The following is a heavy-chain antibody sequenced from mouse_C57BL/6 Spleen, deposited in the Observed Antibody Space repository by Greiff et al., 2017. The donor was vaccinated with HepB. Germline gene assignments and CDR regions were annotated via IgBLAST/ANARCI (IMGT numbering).Heavy chain of an antibody. CDR1: GFTFSSYA. CDR3: AREAY. CDR2: ISDGGSYT. J-gene: IGHJ3*01. Sequence: EVMLVESGGGLVKPGGSLKLSCAASGFTFSSYAMSWVHQTPEKRLEWVATISDGGSYTYYPDNVKGRFTISRDNAKNNLYLQMSHLKSEDTAMYYCAREAYWGQGTLVTVSA. V-gene: IGHV5-4*01.